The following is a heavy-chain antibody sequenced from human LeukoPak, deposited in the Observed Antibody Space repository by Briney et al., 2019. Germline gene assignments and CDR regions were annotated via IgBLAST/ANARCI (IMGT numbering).Heavy chain of an antibody. CDR3: ARDLGGDGRGAHFDY. CDR1: GYSISSGYY. CDR2: IYHSGST. V-gene: IGHV4-38-2*02. Sequence: PSETLSLTCTVSGYSISSGYYWGWIRQPPGKGLEWIGSIYHSGSTYYNPSLKSRVTISVDTPKNQFSLKLSSVTAADTAVYCCARDLGGDGRGAHFDYWGQGTLVTVSS. J-gene: IGHJ4*02. D-gene: IGHD5-24*01.